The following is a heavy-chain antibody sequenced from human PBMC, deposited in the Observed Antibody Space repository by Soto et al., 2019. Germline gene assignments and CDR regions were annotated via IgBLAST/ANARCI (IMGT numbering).Heavy chain of an antibody. CDR1: GYTFTSYY. V-gene: IGHV1-46*01. CDR3: AKDPSRSELSILGLDK. CDR2: INPSGGST. Sequence: ASVKVSCKASGYTFTSYYMHWVRQAPGQGLEWMGIINPSGGSTSYAQKFQGRVTMTRDTSTSTVYMELNSLRAEDTAVYYCAKDPSRSELSILGLDKWGQGALVTVSS. J-gene: IGHJ4*02. D-gene: IGHD1-7*01.